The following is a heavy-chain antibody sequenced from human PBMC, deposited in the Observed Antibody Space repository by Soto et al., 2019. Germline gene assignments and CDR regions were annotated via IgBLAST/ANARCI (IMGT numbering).Heavy chain of an antibody. J-gene: IGHJ5*02. Sequence: PTLVNPTRTLRLNCTFSGFSLNTSGVGVGWIRQPPGKALEWLALIYWNDDKRYSPSLKSRLTITKDTSKNKVVLTMTNMDPVDTATYYCAPLGTYCGGDCYSRYNCLDPWGQGTLVTVSS. CDR2: IYWNDDK. V-gene: IGHV2-5*01. CDR1: GFSLNTSGVG. D-gene: IGHD2-21*02. CDR3: APLGTYCGGDCYSRYNCLDP.